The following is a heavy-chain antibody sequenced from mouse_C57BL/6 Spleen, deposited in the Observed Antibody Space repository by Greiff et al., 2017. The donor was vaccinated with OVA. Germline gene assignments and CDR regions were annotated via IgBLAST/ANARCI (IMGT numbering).Heavy chain of an antibody. Sequence: QVQLQQPGAELVRPGTSVKLSCKASGYTFTSYWMHWVKQRPGQGLEWIGVIDPSDSYTNYNQKFKGKATLTVDTSSSTAYMQLSSLTSEDAAVYYCARAPDRFDDWGQGTTLTVSS. V-gene: IGHV1-59*01. CDR3: ARAPDRFDD. J-gene: IGHJ2*01. CDR2: IDPSDSYT. CDR1: GYTFTSYW.